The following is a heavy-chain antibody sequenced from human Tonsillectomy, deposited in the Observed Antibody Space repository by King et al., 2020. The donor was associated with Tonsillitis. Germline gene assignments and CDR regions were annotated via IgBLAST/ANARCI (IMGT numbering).Heavy chain of an antibody. D-gene: IGHD3-10*01. CDR1: GFTFSSYA. CDR2: ISGSGGST. CDR3: AKDLRGAYSSGSYSSIDY. J-gene: IGHJ4*02. V-gene: IGHV3-23*04. Sequence: VQLVEAGGGLVQPGGSLRLSCAASGFTFSSYAMSWVRQAPGKGLEWGAGISGSGGSTYYADSVKGRFTISRDNSKNTLYLQRNSLRAEYTAVYYCAKDLRGAYSSGSYSSIDYWGQGTLVTVSS.